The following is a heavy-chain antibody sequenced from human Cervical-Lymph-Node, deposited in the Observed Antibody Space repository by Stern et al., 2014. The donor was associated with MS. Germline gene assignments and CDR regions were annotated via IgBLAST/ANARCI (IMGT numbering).Heavy chain of an antibody. Sequence: QVQLVESGTEAREHGASVKGACKTSGYTFTEYYMHWVRQAPGPGVEWMRWITPNSGGRKYALKFQGWVTMTRDTSIGTVYMELSRLRSDDTAVYYCAREVDCSSTSCLYYYYAMDVWGQGTTVTVS. CDR2: ITPNSGGR. CDR1: GYTFTEYY. D-gene: IGHD2-2*01. J-gene: IGHJ6*02. V-gene: IGHV1-2*04. CDR3: AREVDCSSTSCLYYYYAMDV.